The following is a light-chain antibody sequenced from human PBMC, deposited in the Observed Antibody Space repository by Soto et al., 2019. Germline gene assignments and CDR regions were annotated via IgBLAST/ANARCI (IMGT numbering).Light chain of an antibody. CDR1: QNIYINS. J-gene: IGKJ3*01. CDR3: QQYGAPPLT. Sequence: PGERATLSSRASQNIYINSLAWYQQRPGQAPRLLIYGGSTRATAVPDRFSGSGSGTDFALTISRLEPEDFAVYYCQQYGAPPLTFGPGTKVD. V-gene: IGKV3-20*01. CDR2: GGS.